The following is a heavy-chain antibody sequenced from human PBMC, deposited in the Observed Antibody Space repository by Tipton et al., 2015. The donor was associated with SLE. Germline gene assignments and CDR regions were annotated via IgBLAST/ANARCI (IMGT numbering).Heavy chain of an antibody. CDR3: ARQGPRLRFLEWLDAFDI. D-gene: IGHD3-3*01. V-gene: IGHV4-39*01. J-gene: IGHJ3*02. Sequence: LRLSCTVSGGSISSGGYYWSWIRQPPGKGLEWIGEINHSGSTNYNPSLKSRVTISVDTSKNQFSLKLSSVTAADTAVYYCARQGPRLRFLEWLDAFDIWGQGTMVTVSS. CDR2: INHSGST. CDR1: GGSISSGGYY.